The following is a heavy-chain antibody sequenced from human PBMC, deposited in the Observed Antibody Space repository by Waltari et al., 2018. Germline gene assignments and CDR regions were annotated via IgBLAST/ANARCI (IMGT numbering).Heavy chain of an antibody. CDR2: ISGDSGRT. CDR3: ARRDYSDTDTYNPLSDY. D-gene: IGHD3-10*01. Sequence: EVQLLESGGGLVQPGGSLRLSCAASGFQFSVYAMSWVRQAPGKGLECVSGISGDSGRTYYADSVKGRFTISRDNSKDTLYLEMNSLRAEDTAVYYCARRDYSDTDTYNPLSDYWGQGTLVTVSP. V-gene: IGHV3-23*01. J-gene: IGHJ4*02. CDR1: GFQFSVYA.